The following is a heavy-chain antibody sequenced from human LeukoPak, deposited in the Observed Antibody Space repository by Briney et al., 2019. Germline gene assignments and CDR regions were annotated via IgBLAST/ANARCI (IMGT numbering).Heavy chain of an antibody. J-gene: IGHJ5*02. Sequence: PGGSLRLSCAASGFTFSSYEMNWVRQAPGKGLEWVSYISSSGSTIYYADSVKGRFTISRDNAKNSLYLQMNSLRAEDTAVYYCARDDCSSISCYHNWFDPWGQGTLVTVSS. CDR3: ARDDCSSISCYHNWFDP. CDR2: ISSSGSTI. CDR1: GFTFSSYE. V-gene: IGHV3-48*03. D-gene: IGHD2-2*01.